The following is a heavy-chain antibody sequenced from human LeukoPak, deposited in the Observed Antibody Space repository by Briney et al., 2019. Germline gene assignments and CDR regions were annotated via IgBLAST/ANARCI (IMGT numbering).Heavy chain of an antibody. V-gene: IGHV4-4*07. CDR3: ARGRLGGSGSYYNVLDY. D-gene: IGHD3-10*01. J-gene: IGHJ4*02. CDR2: IYTSGSN. CDR1: GASISSYY. Sequence: PSETLSLTCTVSGASISSYYWSWIRQPAGKGLEWIGRIYTSGSNIYNPSLKSRVTMSVDTSKKQFSLRLSSVTAADTAVYYCARGRLGGSGSYYNVLDYWGQGTLVTVSS.